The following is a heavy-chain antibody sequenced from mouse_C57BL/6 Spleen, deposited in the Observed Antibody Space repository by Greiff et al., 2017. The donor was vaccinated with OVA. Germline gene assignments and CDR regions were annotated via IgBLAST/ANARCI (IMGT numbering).Heavy chain of an antibody. D-gene: IGHD2-3*01. J-gene: IGHJ4*01. CDR2: IYPRDGST. CDR3: AKGGYYDYYAMDD. V-gene: IGHV1-78*01. Sequence: QVQLQQSDAELVKPGASVKISCKVSGYTFTDHTIHWMKQRPEQGLAWIGYIYPRDGSTKYNEKFKGKATLTAAKSSSTAYMQLNSLTSEDSAVYCCAKGGYYDYYAMDDWGQGTSVTVSS. CDR1: GYTFTDHT.